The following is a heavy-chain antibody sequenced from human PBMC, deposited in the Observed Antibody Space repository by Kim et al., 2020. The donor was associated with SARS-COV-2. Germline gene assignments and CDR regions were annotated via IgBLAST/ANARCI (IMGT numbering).Heavy chain of an antibody. CDR1: GFTFSSYW. J-gene: IGHJ3*02. D-gene: IGHD2-2*01. CDR3: ARVVVVPAANWSGYFGTVAFDI. CDR2: INSDGSST. Sequence: GGSLRLSCAASGFTFSSYWMHWVRQAPGKGLVWVSRINSDGSSTSYADSVKGRFTISRDNAKNTLYLQMNSLRAEDTAVYYCARVVVVPAANWSGYFGTVAFDIWGQGTMVTVSS. V-gene: IGHV3-74*01.